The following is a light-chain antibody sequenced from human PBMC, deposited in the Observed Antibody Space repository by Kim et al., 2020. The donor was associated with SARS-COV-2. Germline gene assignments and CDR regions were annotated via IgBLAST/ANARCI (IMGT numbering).Light chain of an antibody. V-gene: IGLV3-21*04. CDR3: QVWDSSSDHPVV. Sequence: SYELTQPPSVSVAPGKTARITCGGNNIGSKSVHWYQQKPGQAPVLVIYYDSDRPSGIPERFSGSNPGNTATLTISRVEAVDEADYYCQVWDSSSDHPVVFGGGTQLTVL. CDR1: NIGSKS. CDR2: YDS. J-gene: IGLJ2*01.